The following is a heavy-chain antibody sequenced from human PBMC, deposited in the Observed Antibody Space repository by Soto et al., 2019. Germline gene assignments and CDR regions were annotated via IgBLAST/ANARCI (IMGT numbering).Heavy chain of an antibody. CDR1: GFTFSSYW. Sequence: GGSLRLSCAASGFTFSSYWMSWVRQAPGKGLEWVANIKQDGSEKYYVDSVKGRFTISRDNAKNSLYLQMNSLRAEDTAVYYCARYPAGSSWYWFDPWGQGTLVTVSS. D-gene: IGHD6-13*01. V-gene: IGHV3-7*01. CDR2: IKQDGSEK. J-gene: IGHJ5*02. CDR3: ARYPAGSSWYWFDP.